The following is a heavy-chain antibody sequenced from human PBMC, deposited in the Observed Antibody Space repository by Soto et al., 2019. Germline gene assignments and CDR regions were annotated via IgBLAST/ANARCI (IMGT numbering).Heavy chain of an antibody. Sequence: PGGSLRLSCAASGFTFSSYGMHWVRQAPNKGLEWVAFISYDGSNKYYADSVKGRFTISRDNSKNTLYLQMNSLRAEDTAVYYCAKALQSPPSQAPHRYSYGYDRGRYYYYYGMDVWGQGTTVTVSS. CDR2: ISYDGSNK. CDR1: GFTFSSYG. J-gene: IGHJ6*02. D-gene: IGHD5-18*01. CDR3: AKALQSPPSQAPHRYSYGYDRGRYYYYYGMDV. V-gene: IGHV3-30*18.